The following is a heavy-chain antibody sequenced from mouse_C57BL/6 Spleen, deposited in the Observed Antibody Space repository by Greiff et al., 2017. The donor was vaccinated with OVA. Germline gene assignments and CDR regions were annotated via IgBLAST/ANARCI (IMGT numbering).Heavy chain of an antibody. D-gene: IGHD1-3*01. CDR3: ARNSVGFAY. J-gene: IGHJ3*01. CDR2: ISYDGSN. CDR1: GYSITSGYY. V-gene: IGHV3-6*01. Sequence: EVQLQQPGPGLVKPSQSLSLTCSVTGYSITSGYYWNWIRQFPGNKLEWMGYISYDGSNNYNPSLKNRISITRDTSKNQFFLKLNSVTTEDTATYYCARNSVGFAYWGQGTLVTVSA.